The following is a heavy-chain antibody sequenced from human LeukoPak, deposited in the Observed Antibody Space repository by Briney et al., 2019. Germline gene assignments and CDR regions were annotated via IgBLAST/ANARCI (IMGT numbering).Heavy chain of an antibody. Sequence: SEALSLTCTVSGGSISSYYWSWLRQPPGKGLEWIGFIYYSGITDYNPSLKSRVTISVDTSKNQFSLKLTSVTAADTAVYYCARLRALSYYDSSGDLYYFEYWGQGTLVTVSS. V-gene: IGHV4-59*01. D-gene: IGHD3-22*01. CDR1: GGSISSYY. CDR3: ARLRALSYYDSSGDLYYFEY. J-gene: IGHJ4*02. CDR2: IYYSGIT.